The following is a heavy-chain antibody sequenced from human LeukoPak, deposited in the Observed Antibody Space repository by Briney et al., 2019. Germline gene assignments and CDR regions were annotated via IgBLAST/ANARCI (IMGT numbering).Heavy chain of an antibody. V-gene: IGHV1-69*04. Sequence: SVNVSCKSSGGTFSSSAISWVRQAPGQGHEWVGKIITIIGRVNYAEKFQGRVTITGDRSTSTAYMEVSSLRSDDTAVYCCADLECFFCWGQGTLVTVSS. D-gene: IGHD3-3*01. CDR3: ADLECFFC. J-gene: IGHJ4*02. CDR1: GGTFSSSA. CDR2: IITIIGRV.